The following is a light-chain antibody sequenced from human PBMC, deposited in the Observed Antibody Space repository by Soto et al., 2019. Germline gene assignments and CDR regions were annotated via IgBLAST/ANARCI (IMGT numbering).Light chain of an antibody. V-gene: IGLV4-69*01. CDR1: SGHSSDA. CDR2: LNSDGSH. Sequence: QPVLTQSPSASASLGASVKLTCTLSSGHSSDAIAWHQKKPEKGPRFLMNLNSDGSHTKGDGIPDRFSGSTSGAERYLTISSLQSEDEADYYCQTWGTDIVIFGGGTKLTVL. CDR3: QTWGTDIVI. J-gene: IGLJ2*01.